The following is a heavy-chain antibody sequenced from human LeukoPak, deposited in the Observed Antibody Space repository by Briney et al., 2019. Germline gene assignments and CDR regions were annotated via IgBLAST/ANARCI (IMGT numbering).Heavy chain of an antibody. V-gene: IGHV4-39*07. D-gene: IGHD3-10*01. CDR1: GDSITNYNYH. Sequence: SETLSLTCTVSGDSITNYNYHWGWIRQPPGKGLEWIGRLYNTGSTDNTDSNPSLQSRVTISADTSMNQFSLRLTSVTAADTAVYYCARDFGAGSYRYGMDVWGQGTTVTVSS. CDR2: LYNTGSTDNT. CDR3: ARDFGAGSYRYGMDV. J-gene: IGHJ6*02.